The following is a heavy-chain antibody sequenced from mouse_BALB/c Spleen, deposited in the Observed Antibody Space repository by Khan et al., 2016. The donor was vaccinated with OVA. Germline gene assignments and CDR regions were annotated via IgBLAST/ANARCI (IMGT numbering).Heavy chain of an antibody. D-gene: IGHD4-1*01. J-gene: IGHJ2*01. CDR3: ARGENWSFDY. Sequence: EVELVESGGGLVKPGGSLKLSCAASGFTFSDYYMYWVRQTPEKRLEWVATISDGGSYTYYPDSVKGRFTISRDNDKNNLYLQMSSLKSEDTAMYYCARGENWSFDYWGQGTTLTVSS. CDR1: GFTFSDYY. V-gene: IGHV5-4*02. CDR2: ISDGGSYT.